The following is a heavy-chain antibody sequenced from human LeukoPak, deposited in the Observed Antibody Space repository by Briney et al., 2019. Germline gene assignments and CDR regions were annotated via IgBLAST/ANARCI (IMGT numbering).Heavy chain of an antibody. CDR3: ARDRGMITFGGVISPGDY. CDR2: IYYSGST. D-gene: IGHD3-16*02. CDR1: GGSISSSSYY. V-gene: IGHV4-39*02. Sequence: ETLSLTXTXSGGSISSSSYYWGWIRQPPGKGLEWIGTIYYSGSTYYNPSLKSRFTISVDTSKNQFSLKLNSVTATDTAVYYCARDRGMITFGGVISPGDYWGQGTLVTVSS. J-gene: IGHJ4*02.